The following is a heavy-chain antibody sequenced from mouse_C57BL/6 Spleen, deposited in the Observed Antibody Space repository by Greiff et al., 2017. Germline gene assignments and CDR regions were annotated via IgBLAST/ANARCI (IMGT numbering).Heavy chain of an antibody. CDR1: GYSFTDYH. J-gene: IGHJ4*01. V-gene: IGHV1-39*01. Sequence: VQLQQSGPELVKPGASVKISCKASGYSFTDYHMTWVKQSNGKSLEWIGVINPNYGTTSYNQKFKGKATLTVDQSSSTAYMQLNSLTSEDSAVYYCARGVYYGSCEDAMDYWGKGTSVTVSS. CDR2: INPNYGTT. D-gene: IGHD2-1*01. CDR3: ARGVYYGSCEDAMDY.